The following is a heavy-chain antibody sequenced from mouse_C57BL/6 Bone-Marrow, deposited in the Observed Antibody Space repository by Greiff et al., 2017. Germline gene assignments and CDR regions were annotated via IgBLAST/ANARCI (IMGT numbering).Heavy chain of an antibody. CDR2: ISYDGSN. CDR1: GYSITSGYY. Sequence: VQLQQSGPGLVKPSQSLSLTCSVTGYSITSGYYWNWIRQFPGNKLEWMGYISYDGSNNYNPSLKNRISITRDTSKNQFFLKLNSVTTEDTATYYCALYGNYAMDYWGQGTSVTVSS. V-gene: IGHV3-6*01. CDR3: ALYGNYAMDY. J-gene: IGHJ4*01. D-gene: IGHD2-1*01.